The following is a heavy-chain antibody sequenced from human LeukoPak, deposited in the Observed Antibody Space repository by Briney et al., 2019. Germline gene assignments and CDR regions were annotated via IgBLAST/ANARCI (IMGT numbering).Heavy chain of an antibody. CDR3: ARGAQPMVHGAYYMDV. V-gene: IGHV3-66*01. CDR2: IYSGGST. CDR1: GFTVSSNC. D-gene: IGHD3-10*01. Sequence: GGSLRLSCAASGFTVSSNCMSWVRQAPGKGLEWVSVIYSGGSTYYADSVKGRFTISRDNSKNTLYLQMNSLRAEDTAVYYCARGAQPMVHGAYYMDVWGKGTTVTVSS. J-gene: IGHJ6*03.